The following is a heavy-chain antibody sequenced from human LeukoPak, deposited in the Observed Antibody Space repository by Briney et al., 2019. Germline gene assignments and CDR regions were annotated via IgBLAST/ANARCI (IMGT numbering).Heavy chain of an antibody. CDR3: ASPTVVTPEAFDI. V-gene: IGHV3-53*01. Sequence: GGSLRLSCAASGFTVSSNYMSWVRQAPGKGLEWVSVIYSGGSTYYADSVKGRFTISRDNSKNTLYLQMNSLRAEDTAVYYCASPTVVTPEAFDIWGQGTMVTVSS. J-gene: IGHJ3*02. D-gene: IGHD4-23*01. CDR2: IYSGGST. CDR1: GFTVSSNY.